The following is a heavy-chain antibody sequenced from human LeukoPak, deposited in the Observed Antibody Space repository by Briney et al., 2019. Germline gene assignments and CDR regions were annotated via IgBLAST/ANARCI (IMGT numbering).Heavy chain of an antibody. CDR2: ISYDGSNK. D-gene: IGHD6-25*01. CDR3: AKDSGAAEAVPY. V-gene: IGHV3-30*18. Sequence: GGSLRLSCAASGFTFSSYGMHWVRQAPGKGLEWVAVISYDGSNKYYADSVKGRFTISRDNSKNTLYLQMNSLRAEDTAVYYCAKDSGAAEAVPYWGQGTLVTVSS. CDR1: GFTFSSYG. J-gene: IGHJ4*02.